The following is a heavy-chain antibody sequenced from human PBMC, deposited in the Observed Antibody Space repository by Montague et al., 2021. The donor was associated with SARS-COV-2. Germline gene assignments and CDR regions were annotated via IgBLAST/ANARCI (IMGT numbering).Heavy chain of an antibody. Sequence: SETLSLTCTVSGGSISSYYWSWIRQPPGKGLEWIGYIYYSGSTNXNPSLKSRVTISVGTSKDQFSLKLSSVTAADTAVYYCARASITMVRGVTRWYFDLWGRGTLVTVSS. D-gene: IGHD3-10*01. CDR3: ARASITMVRGVTRWYFDL. CDR2: IYYSGST. J-gene: IGHJ2*01. CDR1: GGSISSYY. V-gene: IGHV4-59*13.